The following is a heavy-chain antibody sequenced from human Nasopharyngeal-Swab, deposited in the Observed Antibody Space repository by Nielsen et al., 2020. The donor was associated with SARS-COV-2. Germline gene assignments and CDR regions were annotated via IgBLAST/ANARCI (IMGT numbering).Heavy chain of an antibody. D-gene: IGHD1-26*01. CDR2: INPSGGST. CDR3: ARDGSSGGATSAFDI. Sequence: ASVKVSCKASGYTFTSYYMHWVRQAPGQGLEWMGIINPSGGSTSYAQKFQGRVTMTRDTSTSTVYMELSSLRFEDTAVYYCARDGSSGGATSAFDIWGQGTMVTVSS. CDR1: GYTFTSYY. V-gene: IGHV1-46*01. J-gene: IGHJ3*02.